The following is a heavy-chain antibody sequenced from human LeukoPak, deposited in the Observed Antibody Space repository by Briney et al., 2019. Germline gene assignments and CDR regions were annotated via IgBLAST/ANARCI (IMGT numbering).Heavy chain of an antibody. CDR1: GYTFTGYY. CDR2: INPNSGGT. V-gene: IGHV1-2*02. Sequence: ASVKVSCKASGYTFTGYYMHWVRQAPGQGLEWMGWINPNSGGTNYAQKFQGRVTMTRDTSISTAYMELSRLRSDDTAVYYCARANAVVTPDWFDPWGQGTLVTVSS. J-gene: IGHJ5*02. D-gene: IGHD4-23*01. CDR3: ARANAVVTPDWFDP.